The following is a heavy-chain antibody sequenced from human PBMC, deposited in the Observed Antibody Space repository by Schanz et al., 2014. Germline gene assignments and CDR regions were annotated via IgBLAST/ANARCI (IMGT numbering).Heavy chain of an antibody. Sequence: EVQLLESGGGLVQPGGSLRLSCATSGFSFSSYAINWVRQAPGKGLEWVSGISGSGASTYYADSVTGRFTISRDNAKNTLYLQMNTLRAEDTAVYYCARVKYCTITRCYRTETEGIYYMDVWGKGTTVTVSS. CDR3: ARVKYCTITRCYRTETEGIYYMDV. CDR2: ISGSGAST. CDR1: GFSFSSYA. V-gene: IGHV3-23*01. D-gene: IGHD2-2*01. J-gene: IGHJ6*03.